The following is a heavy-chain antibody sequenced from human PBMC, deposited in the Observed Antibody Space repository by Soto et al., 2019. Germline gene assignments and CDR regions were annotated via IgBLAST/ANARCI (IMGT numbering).Heavy chain of an antibody. CDR1: GSTFSSSE. Sequence: SLRLSCAASGSTFSSSEMHWVRQAPGKGLEWVSYISKSSSVIYYADSVKGRFTISRDNAKNLLYLQMNSLRAEDTAVYFCASVNLQFSYGIDVWGQGTTVTASS. V-gene: IGHV3-48*03. J-gene: IGHJ6*02. D-gene: IGHD3-3*01. CDR3: ASVNLQFSYGIDV. CDR2: ISKSSSVI.